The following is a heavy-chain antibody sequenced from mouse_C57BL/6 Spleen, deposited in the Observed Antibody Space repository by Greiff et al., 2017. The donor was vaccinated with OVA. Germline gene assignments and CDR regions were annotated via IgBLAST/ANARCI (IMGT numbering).Heavy chain of an antibody. D-gene: IGHD2-4*01. Sequence: VQLQQSGPELVKPGASVKISCKASGYSFTDYNMNWVKQSNGTSLEWIGVINPNYGTTSYNQKFKGKATLTVDQSSSTAYMQLNSLTSEDSAVYYCARSDMITTRGYAMDYWGQGTSVTVSS. CDR2: INPNYGTT. J-gene: IGHJ4*01. CDR3: ARSDMITTRGYAMDY. V-gene: IGHV1-39*01. CDR1: GYSFTDYN.